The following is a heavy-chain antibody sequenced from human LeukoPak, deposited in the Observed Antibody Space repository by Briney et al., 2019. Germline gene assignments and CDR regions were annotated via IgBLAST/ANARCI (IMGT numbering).Heavy chain of an antibody. CDR1: DTINKYH. D-gene: IGHD1-14*01. J-gene: IGHJ4*02. CDR3: AREIRNIAEYYFDY. V-gene: IGHV4-4*07. Sequence: SETLSLTCNVDTINKYHGSWVRQSAGTGLEWIGRVHTTTGNTFANPSFWGRVSVSVDTARNQFVLKLTSMTAADTAVYHCAREIRNIAEYYFDYWGQGVPVTVSS. CDR2: VHTTTGNT.